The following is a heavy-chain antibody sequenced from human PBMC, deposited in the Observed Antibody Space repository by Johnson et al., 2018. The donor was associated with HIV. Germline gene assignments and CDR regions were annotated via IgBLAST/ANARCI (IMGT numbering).Heavy chain of an antibody. D-gene: IGHD6-6*01. CDR3: AKCVYSSSSWMLFDI. Sequence: QVQLVESGGGVVQPGGSLTLSCAASGFAFHAYGMHWVRQAPGKGLEWVSGINWNGGSTGYADSVKGRFTISRDNSKNTLYLQMNSLRAEDTAVYYCAKCVYSSSSWMLFDIWGQGTMVTVSS. CDR1: GFAFHAYG. J-gene: IGHJ3*02. CDR2: INWNGGST. V-gene: IGHV3-NL1*01.